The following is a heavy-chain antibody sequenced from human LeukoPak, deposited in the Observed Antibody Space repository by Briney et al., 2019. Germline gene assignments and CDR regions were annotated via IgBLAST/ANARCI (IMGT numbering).Heavy chain of an antibody. J-gene: IGHJ6*02. CDR3: ARDPHYYDTGYYGMDV. CDR2: IYTSGST. D-gene: IGHD3-22*01. V-gene: IGHV4-4*07. CDR1: GGSISSYY. Sequence: PSETLSLTCTVSGGSISSYYWSWIRQPAGKGLEWIGRIYTSGSTNYNPSLKSRVTMSVDTSKNQFSLKLSSVTAADTAVYYCARDPHYYDTGYYGMDVWGQGTTVTVSS.